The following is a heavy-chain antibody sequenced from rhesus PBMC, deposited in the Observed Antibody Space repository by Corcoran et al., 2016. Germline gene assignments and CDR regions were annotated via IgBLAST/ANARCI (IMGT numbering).Heavy chain of an antibody. CDR3: ARDTFYSDVWDFEL. J-gene: IGHJ2*01. Sequence: QVQLQESGPGLVTPSATLSPTCTVSGAPITSTWWNLIRQVPGKGLEWIAEIHGKNGTANSNPSLRSRVTMSNDASNNRFSLKLTSVTAADTAIYYGARDTFYSDVWDFELWGPGTPITVSS. CDR2: IHGKNGTA. D-gene: IGHD5-12*01. V-gene: IGHV4-80*01. CDR1: GAPITSTW.